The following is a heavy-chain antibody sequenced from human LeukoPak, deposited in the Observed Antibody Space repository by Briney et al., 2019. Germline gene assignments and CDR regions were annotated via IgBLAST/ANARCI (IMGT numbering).Heavy chain of an antibody. CDR3: ARTVRDFYVWGSLDAFDI. Sequence: GGSLRLSCAASGFTFSSYSMNWVRQAPGKGLEWVSSISSSSSYIYYADSVKGRFTISRDNAKNSLYLQMNSLRAEDTAVYYCARTVRDFYVWGSLDAFDIWGQGTMVTVSS. D-gene: IGHD3-16*01. CDR1: GFTFSSYS. CDR2: ISSSSSYI. V-gene: IGHV3-21*01. J-gene: IGHJ3*02.